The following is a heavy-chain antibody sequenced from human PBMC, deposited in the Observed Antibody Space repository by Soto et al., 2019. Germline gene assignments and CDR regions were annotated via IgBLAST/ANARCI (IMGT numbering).Heavy chain of an antibody. V-gene: IGHV1-69*02. J-gene: IGHJ6*02. D-gene: IGHD6-13*01. CDR3: ATPTGIALYGMDV. Sequence: QVQLVQSGAEAKKPGSSVKVSCKASGGTFSSYTISWVRQAPGQGLEWMGRIIPILGIANYAQKFQGRVTITADKSTSTAYMELSSLRSEDTAVYYCATPTGIALYGMDVWGQGTTVTVSS. CDR1: GGTFSSYT. CDR2: IIPILGIA.